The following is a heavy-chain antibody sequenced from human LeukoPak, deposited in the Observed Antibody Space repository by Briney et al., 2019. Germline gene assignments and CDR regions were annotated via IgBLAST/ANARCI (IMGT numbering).Heavy chain of an antibody. D-gene: IGHD1-26*01. Sequence: PGGSLRLSCAASGFTFDDYAMLWVRQAPGKGLEGVSLISGDGGSTYYADSVKGRFTISRDNSKNSLYLQMNSLRTEDTALYYCATVGPSGRVDYWGQGTLVTVSS. J-gene: IGHJ4*02. V-gene: IGHV3-43*02. CDR2: ISGDGGST. CDR3: ATVGPSGRVDY. CDR1: GFTFDDYA.